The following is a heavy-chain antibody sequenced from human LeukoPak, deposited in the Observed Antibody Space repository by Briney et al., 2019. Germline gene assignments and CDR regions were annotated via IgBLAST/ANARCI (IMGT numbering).Heavy chain of an antibody. Sequence: GGSLRLSCAASGFTFSSYWMSWVRQAPGKGLEWVANIKQDGSEKYYVDSVKGRFTISRDNAKNSLYLQMNSLRAEDTAVYYCAREGYCSGGSCYSDDAFDIWGQGTMVTVSS. CDR2: IKQDGSEK. J-gene: IGHJ3*02. V-gene: IGHV3-7*01. D-gene: IGHD2-15*01. CDR1: GFTFSSYW. CDR3: AREGYCSGGSCYSDDAFDI.